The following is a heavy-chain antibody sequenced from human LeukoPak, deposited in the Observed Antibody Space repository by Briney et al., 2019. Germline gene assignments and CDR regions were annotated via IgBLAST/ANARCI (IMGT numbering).Heavy chain of an antibody. CDR2: IKQDGSEK. D-gene: IGHD2-2*01. CDR1: GFRFDNYD. J-gene: IGHJ6*03. V-gene: IGHV3-7*01. CDR3: AREPGYCSSTSCLSYYYYMDV. Sequence: TGGSLRLSCAASGFRFDNYDIHWDRQAPGKGLEWVANIKQDGSEKYYVDSVKGRFTISRDNAKNSLYLQMNSLRAEDTAVYYCAREPGYCSSTSCLSYYYYMDVWGKGTTVTVSS.